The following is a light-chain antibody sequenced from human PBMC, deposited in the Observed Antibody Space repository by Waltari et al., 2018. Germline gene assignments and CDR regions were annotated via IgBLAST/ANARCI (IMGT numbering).Light chain of an antibody. V-gene: IGKV3-15*01. CDR2: HAS. CDR3: QQYYDGRT. CDR1: QSISIY. J-gene: IGKJ2*01. Sequence: EIVMTQSPATLSVSPGERATLSCRASQSISIYLAWFQQKPGQAPRLLIYHASTRATRIPARLSGSGSGTEFTLTISSLQSEDFAVYYCQQYYDGRTFGQGTKLEIK.